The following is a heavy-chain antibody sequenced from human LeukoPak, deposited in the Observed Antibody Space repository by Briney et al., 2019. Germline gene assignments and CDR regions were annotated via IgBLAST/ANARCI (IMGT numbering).Heavy chain of an antibody. CDR1: GFIFSTYG. Sequence: GGSLRLSCAASGFIFSTYGMNWVRKAPGKGLEWVSSISGSSTYIYYADSVKGRFTISRDNAKNSLYLQMNSLRAEDTAVYYCARDRFGDYNFDYWGQGTLVTVSS. V-gene: IGHV3-21*01. CDR3: ARDRFGDYNFDY. D-gene: IGHD4-17*01. CDR2: ISGSSTYI. J-gene: IGHJ4*02.